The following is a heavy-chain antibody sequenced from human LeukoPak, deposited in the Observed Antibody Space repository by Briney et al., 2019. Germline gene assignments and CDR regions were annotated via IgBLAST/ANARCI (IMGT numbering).Heavy chain of an antibody. CDR2: ISSSGSTI. CDR3: ARGAYGDYIFDY. J-gene: IGHJ4*02. CDR1: RFTFSSYE. D-gene: IGHD4-17*01. Sequence: GGSLRLSCAASRFTFSSYEMNWVRQAPGKGLEWVSYISSSGSTIYYTASVKGRFTISRDNARNSMYLQMSSLRAEDTAVYYCARGAYGDYIFDYWGQGTLVTVSS. V-gene: IGHV3-48*03.